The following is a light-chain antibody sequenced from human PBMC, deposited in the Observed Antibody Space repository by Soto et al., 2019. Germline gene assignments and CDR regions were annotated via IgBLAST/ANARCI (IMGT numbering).Light chain of an antibody. V-gene: IGLV1-47*02. CDR1: SSNIGSNH. CDR3: VAWDDSLSGFYV. J-gene: IGLJ1*01. Sequence: QSVLTQPPSASGTPGQRVIISCSGSSSNIGSNHVYWYQQFPGTAPRLLIYSSNQRPSGVPDRFSGSKSGTSASLAISGLRSEDEADYYCVAWDDSLSGFYVFGTGTKLTVL. CDR2: SSN.